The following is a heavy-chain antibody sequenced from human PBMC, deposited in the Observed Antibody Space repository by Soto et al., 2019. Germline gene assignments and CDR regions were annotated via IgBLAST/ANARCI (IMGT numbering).Heavy chain of an antibody. D-gene: IGHD6-6*01. CDR2: IIPIFGTA. Sequence: SVKVSCKASGGTFSSYAISWVRQAPGQGLEWMGGIIPIFGTANYAQKFQGRVAITADESTSTAYMELSSLRSEDTAVYYCARRPYSSSSSTYFDYWGQGTLVTVSS. CDR1: GGTFSSYA. V-gene: IGHV1-69*13. J-gene: IGHJ4*02. CDR3: ARRPYSSSSSTYFDY.